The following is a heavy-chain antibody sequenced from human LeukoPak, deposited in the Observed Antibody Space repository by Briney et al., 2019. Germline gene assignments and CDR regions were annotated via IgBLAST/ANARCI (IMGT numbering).Heavy chain of an antibody. V-gene: IGHV3-11*01. CDR3: ARAAYPHYDILTGYYLSYYYYYGMDV. Sequence: PGGSLRLSCAASGFTFSDYYMSWIRQAPGKGLEWVSYISSSGSTIYYADSVKGRFTISRDNAKNSLYLQMNSLRAEDTAVYYCARAAYPHYDILTGYYLSYYYYYGMDVWGQGTTVTVSS. CDR1: GFTFSDYY. CDR2: ISSSGSTI. D-gene: IGHD3-9*01. J-gene: IGHJ6*02.